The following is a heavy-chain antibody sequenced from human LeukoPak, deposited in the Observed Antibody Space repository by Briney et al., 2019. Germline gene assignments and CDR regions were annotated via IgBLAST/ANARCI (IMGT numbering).Heavy chain of an antibody. D-gene: IGHD3-10*01. CDR3: ARGRELLWFGELSFTHFGMDV. Sequence: PSETLSLTCTVSGGSISSGSYCWSWIRQPAGKGLEWIGHIYTSGSTNYNPSLKSRVTISVDTSKNQFSLKLSSVTAADTAVYYCARGRELLWFGELSFTHFGMDVWGQGTTVTVSS. CDR2: IYTSGST. CDR1: GGSISSGSYC. J-gene: IGHJ6*02. V-gene: IGHV4-61*09.